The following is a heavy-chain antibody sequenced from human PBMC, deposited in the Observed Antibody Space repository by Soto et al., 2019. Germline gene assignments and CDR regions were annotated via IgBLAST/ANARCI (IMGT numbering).Heavy chain of an antibody. CDR3: ARHGRGYSYGSGNDY. CDR2: IDPSDSYT. V-gene: IGHV5-10-1*01. CDR1: GYSFTIYW. J-gene: IGHJ4*02. Sequence: GESQKISSKGSGYSFTIYWISWVLKMPGKGLEWMGRIDPSDSYTNYSPSFQGHVTISADKSISTAYLQWSSLKASDTAMYYCARHGRGYSYGSGNDYWGQGTLVTVSS. D-gene: IGHD5-18*01.